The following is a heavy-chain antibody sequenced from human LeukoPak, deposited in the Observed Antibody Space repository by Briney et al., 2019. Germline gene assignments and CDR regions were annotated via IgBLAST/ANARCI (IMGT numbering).Heavy chain of an antibody. D-gene: IGHD6-13*01. CDR1: GFSFSNHW. V-gene: IGHV3-74*03. CDR3: TRDVSQSRSWYGEFDY. J-gene: IGHJ4*02. Sequence: PGGSLRLSCAASGFSFSNHWMHWVRQVPGKGLVWVSRINSDGSSTTYADSVKGRFTISRDNAKNTLYLQMNSLRDEDTAVYYCTRDVSQSRSWYGEFDYWGQGTQVTVSS. CDR2: INSDGSST.